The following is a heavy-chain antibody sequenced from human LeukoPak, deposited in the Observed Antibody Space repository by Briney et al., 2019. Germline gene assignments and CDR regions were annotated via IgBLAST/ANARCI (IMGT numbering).Heavy chain of an antibody. J-gene: IGHJ4*02. D-gene: IGHD5-18*01. Sequence: PSETLSLTCAVSGYSISSGYYWGWIRQPPGKGLEWIGSIYHSGSTYYNPSLKSRVTISVDTSKTQFTLKLSSVTAADTAVYYCASLYYSYGIMDFDYWGQGTLVTVSS. CDR1: GYSISSGYY. CDR2: IYHSGST. V-gene: IGHV4-38-2*01. CDR3: ASLYYSYGIMDFDY.